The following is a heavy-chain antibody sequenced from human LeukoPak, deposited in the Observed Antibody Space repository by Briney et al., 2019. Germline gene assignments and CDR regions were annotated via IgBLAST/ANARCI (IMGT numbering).Heavy chain of an antibody. CDR1: GFTFSDYY. V-gene: IGHV3-11*04. Sequence: GGSLRLSCAASGFTFSDYYMSWMRQAPGKGLEWVSYISSSGSTIYYADSVKGRYTISRDNAQNSLYLQMNRLGVEDTAVYYCARDAGYGYDRFDYWGQGTQVTVSS. J-gene: IGHJ4*02. CDR2: ISSSGSTI. D-gene: IGHD5-18*01. CDR3: ARDAGYGYDRFDY.